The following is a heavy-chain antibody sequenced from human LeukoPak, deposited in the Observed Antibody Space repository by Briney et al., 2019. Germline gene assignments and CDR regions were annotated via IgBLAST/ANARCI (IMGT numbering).Heavy chain of an antibody. V-gene: IGHV3-9*01. CDR2: ISWNSGSI. CDR1: GFTFDHYA. CDR3: AKSESSAWPFDY. Sequence: GRSLRLSCAASGFTFDHYAMHWVRQAPGKGLEWVSSISWNSGSIGYADSVKGRFTISRDNAKNSLYLQMNSLRAEDTALYYCAKSESSAWPFDYWGQGTLVTVSS. J-gene: IGHJ4*02. D-gene: IGHD6-19*01.